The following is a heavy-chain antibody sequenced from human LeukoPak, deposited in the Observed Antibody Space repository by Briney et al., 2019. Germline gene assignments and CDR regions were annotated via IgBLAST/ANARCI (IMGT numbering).Heavy chain of an antibody. CDR2: ISGSGGST. J-gene: IGHJ3*02. Sequence: PGGSLRLSCAASGFTFSSYAMSWVRQAPGKGLEWVSAISGSGGSTYYADSVKGRFTISRDNSKNTLYLQMNSLRAEDTAVYYCAKDYYGSGSCFPHDAFDIWGQGTMVTVSS. CDR1: GFTFSSYA. CDR3: AKDYYGSGSCFPHDAFDI. D-gene: IGHD3-10*01. V-gene: IGHV3-23*01.